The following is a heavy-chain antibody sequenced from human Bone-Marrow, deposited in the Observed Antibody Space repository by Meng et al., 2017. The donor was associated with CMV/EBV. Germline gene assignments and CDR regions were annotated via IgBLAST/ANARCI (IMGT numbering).Heavy chain of an antibody. D-gene: IGHD2-2*02. CDR3: ARACSSTSCHTERDAFEI. J-gene: IGHJ3*02. CDR2: INPNSGGT. Sequence: ASVKVSCKASGYTFTGYYMHWVRQAPGQGLEWMGWINPNSGGTNYAQKFQGRVTITRNTSISTAYMELSSLRSEDTAVYYCARACSSTSCHTERDAFEIWGQGTMVTVSS. V-gene: IGHV1-2*02. CDR1: GYTFTGYY.